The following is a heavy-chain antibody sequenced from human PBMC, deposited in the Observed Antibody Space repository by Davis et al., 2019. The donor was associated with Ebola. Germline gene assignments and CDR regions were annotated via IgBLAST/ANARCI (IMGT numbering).Heavy chain of an antibody. V-gene: IGHV4-39*01. J-gene: IGHJ6*02. Sequence: MPSETLSLTCTVSGASISSSNYYWGWIRQPPGKGLEWIGSIYYTGSTYYNPSLKSRVTISVDTSKNQFTLNLSSVTAADTAVYYCATLAARGYYYGMDVWGQGTTVTVSS. CDR3: ATLAARGYYYGMDV. CDR1: GASISSSNYY. D-gene: IGHD6-6*01. CDR2: IYYTGST.